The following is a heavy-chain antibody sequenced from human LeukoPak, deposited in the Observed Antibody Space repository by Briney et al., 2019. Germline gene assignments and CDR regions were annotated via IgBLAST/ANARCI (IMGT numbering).Heavy chain of an antibody. Sequence: GGSLRLSCAASGFTFSSYAMHWVRQAPGKGLEWVAVLSYDGSNKYYADSVKGRFTISRDNSKNTLSLQMNSLRAEDTAVYYCARDSGSSDYFDYWGQGTLVTVSS. CDR2: LSYDGSNK. J-gene: IGHJ4*02. CDR1: GFTFSSYA. V-gene: IGHV3-30-3*01. CDR3: ARDSGSSDYFDY. D-gene: IGHD1-26*01.